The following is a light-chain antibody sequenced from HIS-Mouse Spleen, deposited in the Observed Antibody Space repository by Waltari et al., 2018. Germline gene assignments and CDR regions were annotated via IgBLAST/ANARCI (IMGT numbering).Light chain of an antibody. CDR2: ECS. CDR3: CSYAGSSTYWV. V-gene: IGLV2-23*01. CDR1: SRDAGSYTL. Sequence: QSALTQPASVPASPGQPITIPCTGTSRDAGSYTLASWYQQHPGKAPKRMIYECSKRPSGVSNRFSGSKSGNTASLTISGLQAEDEADYYCCSYAGSSTYWVFGGGTKLTVL. J-gene: IGLJ3*02.